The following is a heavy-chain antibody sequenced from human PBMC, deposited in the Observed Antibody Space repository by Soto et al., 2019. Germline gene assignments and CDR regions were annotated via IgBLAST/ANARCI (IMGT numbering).Heavy chain of an antibody. CDR2: IYYSGST. CDR1: GRSIRSGGYY. V-gene: IGHV4-61*08. CDR3: ARVNCTNFSCPSAIDY. J-gene: IGHJ4*02. Sequence: SETLSLICTVSGRSIRSGGYYWSWIRHHPWKGLEWIGYIYYSGSTNYNPSLKSRITISVDTSKNQFSLKMISVTAADTALHHCARVNCTNFSCPSAIDYWGQGTLPTVSS. D-gene: IGHD2-8*01.